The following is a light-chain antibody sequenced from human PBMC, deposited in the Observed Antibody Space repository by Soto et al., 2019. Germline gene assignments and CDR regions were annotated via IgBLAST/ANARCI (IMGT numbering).Light chain of an antibody. CDR3: SSYTTSNTRQIV. Sequence: QSVLTQPASVSGSPGQSITISCTGTSSDVGGYNYVSWYQHRPGKAPKLIIYDVTNRPSGVSNPFSGSKSGNTASLTISGLQPEDEADYYCSSYTTSNTRQIVFGTGTKVTVL. V-gene: IGLV2-14*03. CDR2: DVT. CDR1: SSDVGGYNY. J-gene: IGLJ1*01.